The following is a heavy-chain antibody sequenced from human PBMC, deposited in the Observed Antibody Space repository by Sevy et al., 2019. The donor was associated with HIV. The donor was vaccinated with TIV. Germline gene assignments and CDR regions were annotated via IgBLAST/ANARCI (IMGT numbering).Heavy chain of an antibody. J-gene: IGHJ4*02. CDR1: GFTFSPYW. V-gene: IGHV3-7*01. D-gene: IGHD2-21*01. CDR3: ARGVVLDC. CDR2: IRPDGSDK. Sequence: GGSLRLSCAASGFTFSPYWMTWVRQAPGKGLEWVANIRPDGSDKYYVESVKGRFTISRDNAKNSLYLQMNSLRADDTAMYYCARGVVLDCWGQGALVTVSS.